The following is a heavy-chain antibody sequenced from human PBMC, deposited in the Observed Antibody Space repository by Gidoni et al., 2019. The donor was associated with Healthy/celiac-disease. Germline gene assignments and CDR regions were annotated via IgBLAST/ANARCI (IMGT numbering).Heavy chain of an antibody. CDR2: IIPIFGTA. J-gene: IGHJ6*02. V-gene: IGHV1-69*06. CDR3: ASTRDYCSSTSCYRDYGMDV. D-gene: IGHD2-2*01. CDR1: GGTFSSYA. Sequence: QVQLVQSGAEVKKPGSSVTVSCKASGGTFSSYAISWVRQAPGQGLEWMGGIIPIFGTANYAQKFQGRVTITADKSTSTAYMELSSLRSEDTAVYYCASTRDYCSSTSCYRDYGMDVWGQGTTVTVSS.